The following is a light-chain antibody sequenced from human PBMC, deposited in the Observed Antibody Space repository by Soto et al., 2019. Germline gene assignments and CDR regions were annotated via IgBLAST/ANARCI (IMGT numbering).Light chain of an antibody. CDR2: AAS. V-gene: IGKV1-39*01. CDR1: QSISTY. J-gene: IGKJ1*01. Sequence: IHMTHAPSSLSASVLYRVTISFLSSQSISTYLNFYQQKPGNAARLLIYAASSGQTWVPPRFIGSGSGTYFTLIISSIRPEDIATYFCQQSNSGPPWTFGQGTKVDIK. CDR3: QQSNSGPPWT.